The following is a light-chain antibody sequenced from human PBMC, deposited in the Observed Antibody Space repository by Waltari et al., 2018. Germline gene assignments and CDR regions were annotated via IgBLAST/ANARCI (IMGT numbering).Light chain of an antibody. V-gene: IGLV3-21*02. J-gene: IGLJ3*02. Sequence: SYILTQPPSVSAAPGQTATFTCGGDNIGAKRVHWYHQKSGQPPVLIVYVVSDRPSGIPERCSGSNSGNTATLTISRVEAGDEADYYCHVWDSSTDTGVFGGGTKLTVL. CDR3: HVWDSSTDTGV. CDR1: NIGAKR. CDR2: VVS.